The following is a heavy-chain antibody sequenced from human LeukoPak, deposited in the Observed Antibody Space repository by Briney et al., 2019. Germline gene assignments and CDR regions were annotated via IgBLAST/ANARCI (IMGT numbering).Heavy chain of an antibody. CDR3: ARAGYDFWSGYYNWFDP. CDR1: GGSISSYY. J-gene: IGHJ5*02. D-gene: IGHD3-3*01. V-gene: IGHV4-59*08. CDR2: IYYSGST. Sequence: SETLSLTCTVSGGSISSYYWSWIRQPPGKGLEWIGYIYYSGSTNYNPSLKSRVTISVDTSKNQFSLKLSSVTAADTAVYYCARAGYDFWSGYYNWFDPWGQGTQVTVSS.